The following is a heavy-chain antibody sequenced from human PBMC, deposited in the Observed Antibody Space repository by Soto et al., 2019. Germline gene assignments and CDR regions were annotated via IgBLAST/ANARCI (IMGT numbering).Heavy chain of an antibody. J-gene: IGHJ4*02. V-gene: IGHV3-7*01. CDR3: HSDIGFDHVN. Sequence: GGSLRLSCAVSGFNVRSYWMSWVRQAPGKGLEWVASIKEDGSEIYYLQSVRGRFAISRDSAGNALQLAMNYLSDEDTATYFCHSDIGFDHVNWGQGTLVTVSS. CDR1: GFNVRSYW. D-gene: IGHD5-12*01. CDR2: IKEDGSEI.